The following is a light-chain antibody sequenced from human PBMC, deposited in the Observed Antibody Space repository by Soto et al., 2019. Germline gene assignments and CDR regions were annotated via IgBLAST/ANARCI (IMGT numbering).Light chain of an antibody. CDR1: QRVSARY. J-gene: IGKJ1*01. Sequence: IVVAQSPGTLSLSPGDRATFSCRASQRVSARYLAWYQQKPGQAPRLLIYGASSRATGIPDRFSGSGSGTDFTLTISRMAPEDFAVYYCQQYGSSGTFGQGTKVDIK. V-gene: IGKV3-20*01. CDR2: GAS. CDR3: QQYGSSGT.